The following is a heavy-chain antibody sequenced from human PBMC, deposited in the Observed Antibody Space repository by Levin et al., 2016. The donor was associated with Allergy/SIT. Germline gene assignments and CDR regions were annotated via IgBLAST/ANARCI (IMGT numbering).Heavy chain of an antibody. CDR1: GYTFTSYG. CDR2: ISAYNGNT. D-gene: IGHD3-22*01. CDR3: ARVPSVYYYDSSGYSHDY. V-gene: IGHV1-18*04. J-gene: IGHJ4*02. Sequence: ASVKVSCKASGYTFTSYGISWVRQAPGQGLEWMGWISAYNGNTNYAQKLQGRVTMTTDTSTSTAYMELRSLRSDDTAVYYCARVPSVYYYDSSGYSHDYWGQGTLVTVSS.